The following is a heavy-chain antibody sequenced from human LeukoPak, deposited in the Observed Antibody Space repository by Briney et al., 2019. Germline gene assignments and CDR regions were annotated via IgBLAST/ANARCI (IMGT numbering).Heavy chain of an antibody. CDR2: IHSDGSST. CDR3: ATYRQVLLPFES. D-gene: IGHD2-8*02. Sequence: GSLRLSCAASGFTFSSYWMDWVRQAPGKGLVWVSRIHSDGSSTRYAHSVKGRFTISRDNSKSPLSLQMNSLRVEDTAIYYCATYRQVLLPFESWGQGTLVTVSS. J-gene: IGHJ4*02. CDR1: GFTFSSYW. V-gene: IGHV3-74*01.